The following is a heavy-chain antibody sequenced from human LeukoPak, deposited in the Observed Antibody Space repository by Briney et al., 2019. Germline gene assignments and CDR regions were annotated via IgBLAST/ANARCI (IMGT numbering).Heavy chain of an antibody. V-gene: IGHV1-24*01. CDR2: FDPEDGET. J-gene: IGHJ5*02. CDR3: ATKDDYTRGGWFDP. D-gene: IGHD3-16*01. CDR1: GYTLTELS. Sequence: ASVKVSCKVSGYTLTELSMHWVRQAPGKGLEWMGGFDPEDGETIYAQKFQGRVTMTEDTSTDTAYMELSSLRSEDTAVYYCATKDDYTRGGWFDPWGQGTLVTVSS.